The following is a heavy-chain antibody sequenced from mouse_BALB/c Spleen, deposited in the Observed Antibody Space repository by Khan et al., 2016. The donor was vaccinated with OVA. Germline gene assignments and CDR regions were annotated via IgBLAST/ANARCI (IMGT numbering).Heavy chain of an antibody. CDR3: ARPSYYGNPGFTY. Sequence: EVQLVESGGGLVKPGGSLKLSCAPSGFAFSSYDMSWVRQTPEKRLEWVATISGTGIYTYYPDSVKGRFTISRDNARNTLYLKMSSLRSEDTALYYCARPSYYGNPGFTYWGQGTLVTVSA. J-gene: IGHJ3*01. CDR1: GFAFSSYD. V-gene: IGHV5-9*02. D-gene: IGHD2-10*01. CDR2: ISGTGIYT.